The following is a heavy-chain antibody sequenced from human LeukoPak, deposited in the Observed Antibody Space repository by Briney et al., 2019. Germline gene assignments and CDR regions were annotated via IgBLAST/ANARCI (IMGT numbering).Heavy chain of an antibody. V-gene: IGHV1-18*04. CDR1: GYTFTGYY. J-gene: IGHJ5*02. CDR2: ISAYNGNT. D-gene: IGHD1-26*01. CDR3: ARDLPGGSSDAWFDP. Sequence: ASVKVSCKASGYTFTGYYIHWVRQAPGQGLEWMGWISAYNGNTNYAQKLQGRVTMTTDTSTSTAYMELRSLRSDDTAVYYCARDLPGGSSDAWFDPWGQGTLVTVPS.